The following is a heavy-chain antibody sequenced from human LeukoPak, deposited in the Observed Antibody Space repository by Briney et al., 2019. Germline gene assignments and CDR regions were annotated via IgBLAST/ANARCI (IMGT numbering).Heavy chain of an antibody. CDR2: IYYSGST. CDR1: GGSISSYY. D-gene: IGHD3-10*01. V-gene: IGHV4-59*12. Sequence: SETLSLTCTVSGGSISSYYWSWIRQPPGKGLEWIGYIYYSGSTNYNPSLKSRVTISVDTSKNQFSLKLSSVTAADTAVYYCARTYYYGSGKALDYWGQGTLVTVSS. J-gene: IGHJ4*02. CDR3: ARTYYYGSGKALDY.